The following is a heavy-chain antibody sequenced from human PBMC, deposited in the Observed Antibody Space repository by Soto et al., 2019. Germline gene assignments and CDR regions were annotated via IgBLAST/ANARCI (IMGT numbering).Heavy chain of an antibody. D-gene: IGHD3-10*01. CDR2: INHSGST. J-gene: IGHJ5*02. V-gene: IGHV4-34*01. CDR3: ARGVKLLWFGELYPYNWFDP. CDR1: GGSFSGYY. Sequence: PSETLSLTCAVYGGSFSGYYWSWIRQPPGKGLEWIGEINHSGSTNYNPSLKSRVTISVDTSKNQFSLKLSSVTAADTAVYYCARGVKLLWFGELYPYNWFDPWGQGTLVTVSS.